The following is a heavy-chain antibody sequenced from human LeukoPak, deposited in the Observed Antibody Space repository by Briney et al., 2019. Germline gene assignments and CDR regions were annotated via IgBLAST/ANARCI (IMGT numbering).Heavy chain of an antibody. Sequence: GSLRLSCAASGFTFSSYGMHWVRQAPGKGLEWIGSIYYSGSTYYNPSLKSRVTISVDTSKNQFSLKLSSVTAADTAVYYCARSMDFWSGPLWSYWGQGTLVTVSS. J-gene: IGHJ4*02. CDR3: ARSMDFWSGPLWSY. CDR1: GFTFSSYG. CDR2: IYYSGST. V-gene: IGHV4-39*01. D-gene: IGHD3-3*01.